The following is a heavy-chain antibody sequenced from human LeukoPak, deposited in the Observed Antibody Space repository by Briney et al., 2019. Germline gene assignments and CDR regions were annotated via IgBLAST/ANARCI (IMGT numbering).Heavy chain of an antibody. CDR2: IYYSGST. V-gene: IGHV4-59*01. J-gene: IGHJ4*02. D-gene: IGHD6-19*01. CDR3: ARGEIAVALHLDY. CDR1: GGSISSYY. Sequence: SGTLSLTCTVSGGSISSYYWSWIRQPPGKGLEWIGYIYYSGSTNYNPSLKSRVTISVDTSKNQFSLKLSSVTAADTAVYYCARGEIAVALHLDYWGQGTLVTVSS.